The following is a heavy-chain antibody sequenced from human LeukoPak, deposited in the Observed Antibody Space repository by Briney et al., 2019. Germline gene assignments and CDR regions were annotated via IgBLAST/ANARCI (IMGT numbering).Heavy chain of an antibody. V-gene: IGHV1-8*01. CDR1: GYTFTGYD. Sequence: ASVRVSCKASGYTFTGYDINWVRQATGQGLEWKGWMNPNSGNTGYAQKFQGRVTMTRNTSISTAYMELSSLRSEDTAVYYCARGGYSSSWYSLSYYYYYGMDVWGQGTTVTVSS. J-gene: IGHJ6*02. D-gene: IGHD6-13*01. CDR2: MNPNSGNT. CDR3: ARGGYSSSWYSLSYYYYYGMDV.